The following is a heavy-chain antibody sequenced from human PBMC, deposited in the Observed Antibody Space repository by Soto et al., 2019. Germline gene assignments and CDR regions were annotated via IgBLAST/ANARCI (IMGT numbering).Heavy chain of an antibody. Sequence: QVQLVESGGGVVQPGRSLRLSCAASGFTFSSYALHWVRQAPGRGLEWVALISFDGNNKYYANSVKGRFTISRDNSKNPLYLQMSSLIAEDTAVYYCGRCSSTSCHLGADYWGQGTLVTVSS. CDR1: GFTFSSYA. J-gene: IGHJ4*02. CDR3: GRCSSTSCHLGADY. D-gene: IGHD2-2*01. V-gene: IGHV3-30-3*01. CDR2: ISFDGNNK.